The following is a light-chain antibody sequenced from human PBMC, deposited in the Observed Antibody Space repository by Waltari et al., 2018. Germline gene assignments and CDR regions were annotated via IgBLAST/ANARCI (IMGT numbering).Light chain of an antibody. J-gene: IGLJ2*01. CDR2: LTH. CDR1: LSNIGTHY. CDR3: ATRDEGPTVV. Sequence: QSVLTQPPSASGTPGQSVTISCSGSLSNIGTHYVYWYQPLPGTAPTLLIFLTHQRPSGVPDRFSASKAGTSASLAISGLRFEDEGDYYCATRDEGPTVVFGGGTKVTVL. V-gene: IGLV1-47*01.